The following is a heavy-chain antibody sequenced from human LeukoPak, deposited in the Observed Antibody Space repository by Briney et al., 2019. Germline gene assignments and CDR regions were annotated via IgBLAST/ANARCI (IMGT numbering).Heavy chain of an antibody. CDR3: AKDPRGTLGSSFYWFDP. J-gene: IGHJ5*02. Sequence: PGGSLRLSCAASGFTFSSYAMSWVRQAPGKGLEWVSAISGSGGSTYYADSVKGRFTISRDNSKNTLYLQMDSLRAEDTAVYYCAKDPRGTLGSSFYWFDPWGQGTLVTVSS. V-gene: IGHV3-23*01. CDR1: GFTFSSYA. D-gene: IGHD3-16*01. CDR2: ISGSGGST.